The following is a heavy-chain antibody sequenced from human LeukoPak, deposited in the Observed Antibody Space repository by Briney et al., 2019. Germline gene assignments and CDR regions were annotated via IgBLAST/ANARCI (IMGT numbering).Heavy chain of an antibody. Sequence: GGSLRLSCAASGFTFSSYAMSWVRQAPGKGLEWVSTFSNTGSTYYADSVKGRFTISRDNSKDTLYLQMNSLRAEDTAIYYCAKDYYDYWSGFDSWGQGTLVTVSS. CDR1: GFTFSSYA. J-gene: IGHJ4*02. CDR2: FSNTGST. V-gene: IGHV3-23*01. D-gene: IGHD3-3*01. CDR3: AKDYYDYWSGFDS.